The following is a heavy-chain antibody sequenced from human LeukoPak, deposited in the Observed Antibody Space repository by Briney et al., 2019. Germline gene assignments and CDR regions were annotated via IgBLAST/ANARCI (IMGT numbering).Heavy chain of an antibody. D-gene: IGHD5-24*01. CDR3: AKGSVEMATISLFDY. CDR1: GFTVSSNY. J-gene: IGHJ4*02. CDR2: ISGSGGST. V-gene: IGHV3-23*01. Sequence: PGGSLRLSCAASGFTVSSNYMSWVRQAPGKGLEWVSAISGSGGSTYYADSVKGRFTISRDNSKNTLYLQMNSLRAEDTAVYYCAKGSVEMATISLFDYWGQGTLVTVSS.